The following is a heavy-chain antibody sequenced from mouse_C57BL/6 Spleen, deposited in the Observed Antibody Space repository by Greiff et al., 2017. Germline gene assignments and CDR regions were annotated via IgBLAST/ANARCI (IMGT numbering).Heavy chain of an antibody. CDR1: GYTFTSYW. J-gene: IGHJ2*01. CDR3: ARRRDGYHYFDY. D-gene: IGHD2-3*01. V-gene: IGHV1-50*01. Sequence: VKLMESGAELVKPGASVKLSCKASGYTFTSYWMQWVKQRPGQGLEWIGEIDPSDSYTNYNQKFKGKDTLTVDTSSSTAYMQLSSLTSEDSAVYYCARRRDGYHYFDYWGQGTTLTVSS. CDR2: IDPSDSYT.